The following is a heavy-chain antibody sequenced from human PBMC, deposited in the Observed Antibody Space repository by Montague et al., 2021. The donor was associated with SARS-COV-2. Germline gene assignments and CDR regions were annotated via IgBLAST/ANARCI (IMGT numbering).Heavy chain of an antibody. J-gene: IGHJ5*01. V-gene: IGHV4-34*01. Sequence: SETLSLTCAVSGGSFSDDYWSWIRQSPGKGLEWIGEVYHSGSTTYNPSVRSRVLISIDTSRNQISLNLRSVTAADTAVYYCARGGIRIGMNRGVRSRPFDSWGQGTLVTVSS. CDR3: ARGGIRIGMNRGVRSRPFDS. CDR1: GGSFSDDY. CDR2: VYHSGST. D-gene: IGHD3-10*01.